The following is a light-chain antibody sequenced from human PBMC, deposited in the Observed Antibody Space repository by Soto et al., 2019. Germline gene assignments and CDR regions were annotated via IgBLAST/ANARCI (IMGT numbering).Light chain of an antibody. CDR1: QSVAGAY. J-gene: IGKJ5*01. CDR3: QQHGSSPNT. CDR2: EAS. V-gene: IGKV3-20*01. Sequence: DIVMPQSTGTLSLSPGDRATLSCRASQSVAGAYVAWYQQRPGQAPRLLISEASSRATGIPDRVSGSGCGTDFTLTIDRLEPEEFAMYYCQQHGSSPNTFGQGTRLEIK.